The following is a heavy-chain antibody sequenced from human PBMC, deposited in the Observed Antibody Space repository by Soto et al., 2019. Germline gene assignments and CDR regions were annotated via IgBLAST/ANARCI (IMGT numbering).Heavy chain of an antibody. V-gene: IGHV1-18*01. Sequence: QVQLVQSGAEVKKPGASVKVPCKASGYTFTSYGISWVRQAPGQGLEWMGWISAYNGNTNDAQKPQGRVTMTTDTSTSTDYMELRSRRSADTAVYYCARDSGSAYWFDPWGQGTLVTVSS. CDR3: ARDSGSAYWFDP. D-gene: IGHD1-26*01. J-gene: IGHJ5*02. CDR2: ISAYNGNT. CDR1: GYTFTSYG.